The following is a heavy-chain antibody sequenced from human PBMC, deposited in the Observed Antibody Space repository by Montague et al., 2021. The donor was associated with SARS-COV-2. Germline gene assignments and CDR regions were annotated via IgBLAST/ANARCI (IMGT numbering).Heavy chain of an antibody. CDR1: GGSISSSSYY. CDR2: IYYSGST. J-gene: IGHJ6*02. V-gene: IGHV4-39*07. CDR3: AREAVEKRVRTRMTGRLEENYYYVLDV. D-gene: IGHD3-3*01. Sequence: SETLSLTCTVSGGSISSSSYYWGWIRQPPGKGLEWIGSIYYSGSTYYNPSLKSRVTISVDTSKNQFSLRLSSVTAADTAVYYCAREAVEKRVRTRMTGRLEENYYYVLDVWGLGTTVIVSS.